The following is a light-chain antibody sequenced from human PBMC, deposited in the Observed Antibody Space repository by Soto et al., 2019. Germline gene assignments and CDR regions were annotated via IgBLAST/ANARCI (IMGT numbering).Light chain of an antibody. J-gene: IGKJ5*01. V-gene: IGKV3-11*01. CDR1: QSVKTF. CDR3: QQRSNWPPFT. Sequence: EIVLTQSPATLSLSPGERATLSCRASQSVKTFLVWYQHRPGQAPRVLIYDASHRATGIPARFSGRGAGAAFTPTISSRQADDAALYYYQQRSNWPPFTFGQGTRLEI. CDR2: DAS.